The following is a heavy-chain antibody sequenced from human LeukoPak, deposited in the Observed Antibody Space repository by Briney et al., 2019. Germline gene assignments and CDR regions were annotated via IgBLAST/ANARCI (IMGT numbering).Heavy chain of an antibody. CDR1: GVSVSSGSYY. CDR2: IYYSGST. V-gene: IGHV4-61*01. J-gene: IGHJ3*02. Sequence: SETLSLTCTVSGVSVSSGSYYWSWIRQPPGKGLEWIGYIYYSGSTNYNPSLKSRVTISVDTSKNQFSLKLSSVTAADTAVYYCARDFKYYDSSGYYAFDIWGQGTMVTVSS. CDR3: ARDFKYYDSSGYYAFDI. D-gene: IGHD3-22*01.